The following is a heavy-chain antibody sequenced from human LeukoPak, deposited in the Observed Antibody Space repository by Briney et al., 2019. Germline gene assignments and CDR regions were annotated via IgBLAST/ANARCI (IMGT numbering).Heavy chain of an antibody. Sequence: PSETLTLTCSVSGGPITEYYWRWIRQPPGKGLEWIGYIYHTGSTKYSPSLKSRVTMSVDASRNQFSLKLVTVTAADTAVYYCARDRGTTGYYYLDSWGQGILVTVSS. CDR3: ARDRGTTGYYYLDS. J-gene: IGHJ4*02. D-gene: IGHD1-26*01. CDR1: GGPITEYY. V-gene: IGHV4-59*01. CDR2: IYHTGST.